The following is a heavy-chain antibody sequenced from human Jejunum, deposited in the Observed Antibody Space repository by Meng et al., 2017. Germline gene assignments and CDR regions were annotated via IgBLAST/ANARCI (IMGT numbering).Heavy chain of an antibody. CDR2: IYWDDDK. Sequence: ITFKGYGLTAVKPQQPPPLTCTFSGFSLSTSGVGVGWIRQPPGKSLEWLAVIYWDDDKRYSPSLKSRLTINKDTSKNQVVLTMTNMDLVDTGTYYCAHRSLGYISGWDNSVFDYWGQGTLVTVSS. J-gene: IGHJ4*02. D-gene: IGHD6-19*01. V-gene: IGHV2-5*02. CDR1: GFSLSTSGVG. CDR3: AHRSLGYISGWDNSVFDY.